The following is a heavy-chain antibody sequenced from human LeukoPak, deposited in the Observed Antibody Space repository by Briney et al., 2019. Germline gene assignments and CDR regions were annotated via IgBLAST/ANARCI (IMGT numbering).Heavy chain of an antibody. D-gene: IGHD3-10*01. CDR2: IYSGGST. J-gene: IGHJ4*02. CDR3: ASPVFGGLATRGAFDY. Sequence: GGSLRLSCAAPRFTVSSNYMSWVRQAPGKGREGVSAIYSGGSTYYADSVKGACTISRDNSKNHLYLQMNSRRADDTPVYYCASPVFGGLATRGAFDYWGQGTLVTVSS. V-gene: IGHV3-53*01. CDR1: RFTVSSNY.